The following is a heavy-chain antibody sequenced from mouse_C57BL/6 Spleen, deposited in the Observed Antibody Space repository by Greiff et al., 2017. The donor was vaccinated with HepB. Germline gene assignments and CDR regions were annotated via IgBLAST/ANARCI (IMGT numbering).Heavy chain of an antibody. D-gene: IGHD1-1*01. J-gene: IGHJ1*03. Sequence: EVQVVESGGDLVKPGGSLKLSCAASGFTFSSYGMSWVRQTPDKRLEWVATISSGGSYTYYPDSVKGRFTISRDNAKNTLYLQMSSLKSEDTAMYYCARQGDGSSSYWYFDVWGTGTTVTVSS. V-gene: IGHV5-6*01. CDR3: ARQGDGSSSYWYFDV. CDR1: GFTFSSYG. CDR2: ISSGGSYT.